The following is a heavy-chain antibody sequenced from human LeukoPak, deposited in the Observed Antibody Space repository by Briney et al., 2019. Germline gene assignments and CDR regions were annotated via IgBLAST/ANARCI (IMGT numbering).Heavy chain of an antibody. CDR3: ARRGTTYCTVDSCHPNWFDP. Sequence: GGSLRLSCAASGFTFSDYYMTWIRQAPGRGLEWISYINGSSSDTKYADSVKGRFTISRDNAKNSVYLLMNSLRAEDTAVYYCARRGTTYCTVDSCHPNWFDPWGQGTLVTVSS. CDR1: GFTFSDYY. D-gene: IGHD2-15*01. V-gene: IGHV3-11*03. CDR2: INGSSSDT. J-gene: IGHJ5*02.